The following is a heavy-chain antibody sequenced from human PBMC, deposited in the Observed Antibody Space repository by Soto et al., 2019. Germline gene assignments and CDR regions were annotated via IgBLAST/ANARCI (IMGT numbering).Heavy chain of an antibody. Sequence: QLQLQESGPGLVKPSETLSLTCTVSGGSISSSSYYWGWIRQPPGKGLEWIGSIYYSGSTYYNPSLKSRVTISVDTSKNQFSLKLSSVTAADTAVYYCARQGSHIVVVPAAMSEYYYYGMDVWGQGTTVTVSS. CDR3: ARQGSHIVVVPAAMSEYYYYGMDV. V-gene: IGHV4-39*01. CDR2: IYYSGST. CDR1: GGSISSSSYY. D-gene: IGHD2-2*01. J-gene: IGHJ6*02.